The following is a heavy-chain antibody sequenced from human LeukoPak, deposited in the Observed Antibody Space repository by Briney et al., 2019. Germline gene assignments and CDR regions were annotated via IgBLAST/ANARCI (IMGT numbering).Heavy chain of an antibody. V-gene: IGHV4-34*01. J-gene: IGHJ6*02. CDR1: AGSFSGYY. D-gene: IGHD3-10*01. CDR2: INHSGST. CDR3: ARTPHYYGSGSYYKSYYYGMDV. Sequence: SQTLSLTCAVYAGSFSGYYWSWIRQPPGKGLEWNGEINHSGSTNYNPSLKSRVTISVDTSKNQFSLKLSAVTAADTAVYYCARTPHYYGSGSYYKSYYYGMDVWGQGTTVTVSS.